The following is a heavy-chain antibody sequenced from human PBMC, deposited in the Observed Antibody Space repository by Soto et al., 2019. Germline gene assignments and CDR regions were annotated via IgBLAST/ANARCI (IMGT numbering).Heavy chain of an antibody. V-gene: IGHV3-23*01. CDR2: LSSTGGIT. Sequence: EVQLLESGGGLAQPGGSLRLSCEVSGFTFRKYVMTWVRQAPGKGLEWVSSLSSTGGITYNADSVKGRFTVSRDNSKNPLSLQMHSLRAEDPAIYYCAKDQGFLEWIPQGGLDVWGPGTTVAVSS. D-gene: IGHD3-3*01. J-gene: IGHJ6*02. CDR1: GFTFRKYV. CDR3: AKDQGFLEWIPQGGLDV.